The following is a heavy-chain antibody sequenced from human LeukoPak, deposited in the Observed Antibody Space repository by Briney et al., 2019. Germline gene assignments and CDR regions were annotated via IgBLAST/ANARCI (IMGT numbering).Heavy chain of an antibody. Sequence: SETLSLTCSVSGGSISNYYWNWIRQPPGKGLEWIGEINHSGSTNYNPSLKSRVTISVDTSKNQFSLKLSSVTAADTAVYYCARTAQFITMVRGVIITPNYYYMDVWGKGTTVTISS. J-gene: IGHJ6*03. D-gene: IGHD3-10*01. CDR2: INHSGST. CDR1: GGSISNYY. CDR3: ARTAQFITMVRGVIITPNYYYMDV. V-gene: IGHV4-34*01.